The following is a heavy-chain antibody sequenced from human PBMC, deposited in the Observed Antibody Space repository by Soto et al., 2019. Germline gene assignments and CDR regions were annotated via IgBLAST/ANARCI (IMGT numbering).Heavy chain of an antibody. Sequence: SVNVSCKASGGTFSSYAISWVRQAPGQGLEWMGGIIPIFGTANYAQKFQGRVTITADESTSTAYMELSSLRSEDTAVYYCAAVVTRTYYFDYWGQGTLVTVSS. V-gene: IGHV1-69*13. CDR2: IIPIFGTA. D-gene: IGHD2-21*02. CDR3: AAVVTRTYYFDY. CDR1: GGTFSSYA. J-gene: IGHJ4*02.